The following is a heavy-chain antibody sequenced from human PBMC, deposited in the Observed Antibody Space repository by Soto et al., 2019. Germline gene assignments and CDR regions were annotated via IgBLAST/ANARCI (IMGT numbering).Heavy chain of an antibody. CDR2: IYYSGST. D-gene: IGHD2-21*02. J-gene: IGHJ5*02. V-gene: IGHV4-59*01. CDR1: GGSISSYY. CDR3: ARGYCGCDCYPKWFAL. Sequence: PSETLSLTCTVSGGSISSYYWSWIRQPPGKGLEWIGYIYYSGSTNYNPSLKSRVTISVDTSKNQFSLKLSSVTAADTAVYYCARGYCGCDCYPKWFALWSQGSLVTVSS.